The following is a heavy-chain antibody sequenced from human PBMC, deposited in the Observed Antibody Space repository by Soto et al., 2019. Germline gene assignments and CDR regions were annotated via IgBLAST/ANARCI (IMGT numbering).Heavy chain of an antibody. CDR2: ISDSGGST. CDR1: GFTFSNYA. Sequence: EVQVLDPGGGLVQPGGSLRLSCAASGFTFSNYAMSWVRQAPGKGLEWVSTISDSGGSTYYADSVKGRFTISRDNSKNTLYLQMNSLRAEDTAVYYCAKRSNTPAAMKSPFDYWGQGTLVTVSS. J-gene: IGHJ4*02. CDR3: AKRSNTPAAMKSPFDY. V-gene: IGHV3-23*01. D-gene: IGHD2-2*01.